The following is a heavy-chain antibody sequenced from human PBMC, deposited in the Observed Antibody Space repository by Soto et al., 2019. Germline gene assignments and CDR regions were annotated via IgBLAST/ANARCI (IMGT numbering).Heavy chain of an antibody. Sequence: SETLSLTCAVYGGSFSGYYWSWIRQPPGKGLEWIGEINHSGSTNYNPSLKSRVTISVDTSKNQFSLKLSSVTAADTAVYYCASGAYYDFWSGYYRRGFDYWGQGTLVTVSS. CDR2: INHSGST. CDR1: GGSFSGYY. J-gene: IGHJ4*02. D-gene: IGHD3-3*01. V-gene: IGHV4-34*01. CDR3: ASGAYYDFWSGYYRRGFDY.